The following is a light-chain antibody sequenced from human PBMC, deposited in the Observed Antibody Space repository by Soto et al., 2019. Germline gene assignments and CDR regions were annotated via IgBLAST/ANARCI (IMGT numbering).Light chain of an antibody. CDR2: GAS. Sequence: DIQMTQSPSTLSASVGDRVTITCRASQTISNWLAWYQQKPGKAPKLLIFGASTLQNGVPARFSGGGFGTEFTLTISSLQSEDSAVYYCQQYHQWPPVTFGGGTKVDIK. V-gene: IGKV1-5*01. CDR1: QTISNW. J-gene: IGKJ4*01. CDR3: QQYHQWPPVT.